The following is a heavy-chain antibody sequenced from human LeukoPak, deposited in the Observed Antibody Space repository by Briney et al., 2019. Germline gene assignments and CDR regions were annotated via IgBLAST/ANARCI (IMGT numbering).Heavy chain of an antibody. CDR2: ISSSSYI. Sequence: GGSLRLSCAASGLTFSSYSMNWVRQAPGKGLEWVSSISSSSYIYYADSVKGRFTISRDNAKNSLYLQMNSLRAEDTAVYYCARFRTISWGQGTMVTVSS. V-gene: IGHV3-21*01. J-gene: IGHJ3*01. CDR3: ARFRTIS. D-gene: IGHD3-9*01. CDR1: GLTFSSYS.